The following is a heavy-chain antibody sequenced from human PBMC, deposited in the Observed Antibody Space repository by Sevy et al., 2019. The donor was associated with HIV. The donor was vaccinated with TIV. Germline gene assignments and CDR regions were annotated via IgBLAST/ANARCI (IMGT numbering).Heavy chain of an antibody. CDR1: GFTVSNDY. J-gene: IGHJ5*01. CDR2: IYSGGNT. V-gene: IGHV3-53*01. D-gene: IGHD1-26*01. CDR3: ARETVGSYDP. Sequence: GGSLRLSCAASGFTVSNDYMSWVRQAPVKGLEWVSVIYSGGNTYYADSVKGRFTISRDNSKNMVYLQMNSLRAEDTAVYYCARETVGSYDPWGQGTLVTVSS.